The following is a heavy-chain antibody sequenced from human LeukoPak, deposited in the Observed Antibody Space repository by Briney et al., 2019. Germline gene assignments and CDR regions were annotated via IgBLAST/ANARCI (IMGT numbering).Heavy chain of an antibody. CDR1: GFTFSSYG. J-gene: IGHJ4*02. CDR3: AKLVLYGSGSYYDY. V-gene: IGHV3-30*02. CDR2: IRYDGSNK. Sequence: GGSLRLSCAASGFTFSSYGMHWVRQAPGKGLEWVAFIRYDGSNKYYADSVKGRFTISRDNSKNTLYLQMNSLRAEDTAVYYCAKLVLYGSGSYYDYWGQGTLVTVSS. D-gene: IGHD3-10*01.